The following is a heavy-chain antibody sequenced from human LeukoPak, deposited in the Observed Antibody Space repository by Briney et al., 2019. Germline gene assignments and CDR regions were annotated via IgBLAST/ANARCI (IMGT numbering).Heavy chain of an antibody. CDR3: VRLSYYFEN. CDR1: GFTFSSYG. CDR2: ISGSGGST. Sequence: GGTLRLSCAASGFTFSSYGMSWVRQAPGKGLEWVSAISGSGGSTYYADSVKGRFTISRDNSKNTLYLQMNSLRAEDTAIYYCVRLSYYFENWGQGTLVTVSS. D-gene: IGHD2/OR15-2a*01. V-gene: IGHV3-23*01. J-gene: IGHJ4*02.